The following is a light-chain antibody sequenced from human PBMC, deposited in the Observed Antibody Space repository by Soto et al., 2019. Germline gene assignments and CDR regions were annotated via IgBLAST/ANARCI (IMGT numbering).Light chain of an antibody. Sequence: DIQMTQSPSTLSASVGDRVTITCRASQSISSWLAWYQQKPGKAPKLLIYAASSLQSGVPSRFSGSGSGTDFTLTISSLQPDDSATYYCKQYDRYWTFGQGTKVDIK. CDR2: AAS. V-gene: IGKV1-5*01. CDR3: KQYDRYWT. J-gene: IGKJ1*01. CDR1: QSISSW.